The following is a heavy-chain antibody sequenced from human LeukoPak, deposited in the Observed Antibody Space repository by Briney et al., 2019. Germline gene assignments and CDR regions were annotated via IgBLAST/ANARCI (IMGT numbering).Heavy chain of an antibody. D-gene: IGHD3-10*01. Sequence: GGSLRLSCTASGFTFGDYAMSWVRQAPGKGLEWVGFIRSKAYGGTTEYAASVKGRFTISRDDSKSIAYLQMNSLKTEDTAVYYCTRVGLWFGELSLWGQGTLVTVSS. J-gene: IGHJ4*02. CDR2: IRSKAYGGTT. V-gene: IGHV3-49*04. CDR3: TRVGLWFGELSL. CDR1: GFTFGDYA.